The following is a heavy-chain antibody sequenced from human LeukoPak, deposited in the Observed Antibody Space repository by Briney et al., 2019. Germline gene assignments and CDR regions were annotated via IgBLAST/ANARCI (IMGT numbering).Heavy chain of an antibody. Sequence: PSETLSLTCTVSGGSISSYYWSWIRQPAGKGLEWIGRIYTSGSTNSNPSLKSRVTMSVDTSKNQFSLKLSSVTAADTAVYYCARDLSLKYSSSWYWFDPWGQGTLVTVSS. CDR2: IYTSGST. V-gene: IGHV4-4*07. D-gene: IGHD6-13*01. CDR3: ARDLSLKYSSSWYWFDP. CDR1: GGSISSYY. J-gene: IGHJ5*02.